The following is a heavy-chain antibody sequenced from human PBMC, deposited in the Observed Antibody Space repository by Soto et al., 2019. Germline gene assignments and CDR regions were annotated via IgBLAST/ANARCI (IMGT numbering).Heavy chain of an antibody. CDR2: IIPIFGTA. CDR1: GGTFSSYA. J-gene: IGHJ4*02. V-gene: IGHV1-69*13. CDR3: AARGVYQYGSGTYFGY. D-gene: IGHD3-10*01. Sequence: SVKVSCKASGGTFSSYAISWVRQAPGQGLEWMGGIIPIFGTANYAQKFQGRVTITADESTSTAYMELSSLRSEDTAVYYCAARGVYQYGSGTYFGYWSQGALVTVSS.